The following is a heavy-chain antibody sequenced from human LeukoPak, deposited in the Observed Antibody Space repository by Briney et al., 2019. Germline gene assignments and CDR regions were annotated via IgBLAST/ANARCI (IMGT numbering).Heavy chain of an antibody. CDR3: ARHDSSGYCFDY. CDR1: GGSISSSSYY. Sequence: SETLSLTCSVSGGSISSSSYYWGWIRQPPGKGLEWIGNIYYSGSTYYHPSLNSRVTISVDTSKNQFSLKLSSVTAADTAVYYCARHDSSGYCFDYWGQGTLVTVSS. CDR2: IYYSGST. D-gene: IGHD3-22*01. V-gene: IGHV4-39*07. J-gene: IGHJ4*02.